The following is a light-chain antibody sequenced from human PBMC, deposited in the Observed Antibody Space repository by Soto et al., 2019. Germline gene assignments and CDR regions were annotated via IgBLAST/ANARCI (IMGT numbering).Light chain of an antibody. CDR1: SSDVGGYNY. J-gene: IGLJ1*01. Sequence: QYALTPPASVSGSPGQSITISCTGTSSDVGGYNYVSWYQQHPGKAPKLMIYEVSNRPSGVSNRFSGSKSGNTASLTISVLQAEDEADYYCSSYTSSSIDYVFGTGTKLTVL. CDR2: EVS. CDR3: SSYTSSSIDYV. V-gene: IGLV2-14*01.